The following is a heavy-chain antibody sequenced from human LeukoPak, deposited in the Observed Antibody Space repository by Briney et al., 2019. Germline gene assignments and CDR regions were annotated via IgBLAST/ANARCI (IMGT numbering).Heavy chain of an antibody. Sequence: GGSLRPSCAASGFTFDDYGMSWVRQAPGKGLEWVSGINWNGGSTGYADSVKGRFTISRDNAKNSLYLQMNSLRAEDTALYHCARYSSSWSYYYGMDVWGQGTTVTVSS. CDR1: GFTFDDYG. CDR2: INWNGGST. D-gene: IGHD6-13*01. J-gene: IGHJ6*02. CDR3: ARYSSSWSYYYGMDV. V-gene: IGHV3-20*01.